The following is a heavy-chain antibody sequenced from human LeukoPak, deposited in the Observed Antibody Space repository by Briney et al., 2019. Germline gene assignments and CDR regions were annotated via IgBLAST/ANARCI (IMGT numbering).Heavy chain of an antibody. V-gene: IGHV1-69*01. J-gene: IGHJ4*02. CDR3: ARTDPGYSSSWYDPGSHYFDY. CDR2: IIPIFGTA. CDR1: GGTFSSYA. D-gene: IGHD6-13*01. Sequence: GASVKVSCKASGGTFSSYAISWVRQAPGQRLEWMGGIIPIFGTANYAQKFQGRVTITADESTSTAYMELSSLRSEDTAVYYCARTDPGYSSSWYDPGSHYFDYWGQGTLVTVSS.